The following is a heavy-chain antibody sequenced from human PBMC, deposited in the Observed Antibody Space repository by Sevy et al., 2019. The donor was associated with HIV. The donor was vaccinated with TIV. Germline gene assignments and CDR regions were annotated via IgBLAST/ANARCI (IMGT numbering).Heavy chain of an antibody. CDR2: VIPNSGRT. CDR1: GYTFTDYE. V-gene: IGHV1-8*01. CDR3: AALVCCGGASYYLHY. Sequence: ASVKVSCKASGYTFTDYEINWVRQAIGQGLEWMGWVIPNSGRTGYAQRFHGRVTMTRDTSISTAYMELSSLRSDDTAVYYCAALVCCGGASYYLHYWGQGTLVTVSS. D-gene: IGHD2-21*02. J-gene: IGHJ4*02.